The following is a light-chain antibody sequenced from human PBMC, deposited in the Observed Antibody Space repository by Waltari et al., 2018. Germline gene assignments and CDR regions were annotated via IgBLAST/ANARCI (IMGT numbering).Light chain of an antibody. CDR1: QSLLYSDGYTY. Sequence: DVVMTQSPLSLPVTLGQPASISCRSSQSLLYSDGYTYLNWFQQRPGQSQRRLIYKVSYRDPGVPDRFSGSGSGTDFTLKISRVEAEDVGVYYCMQGTHWPRTFGQGTKVEIK. CDR2: KVS. J-gene: IGKJ1*01. CDR3: MQGTHWPRT. V-gene: IGKV2-30*01.